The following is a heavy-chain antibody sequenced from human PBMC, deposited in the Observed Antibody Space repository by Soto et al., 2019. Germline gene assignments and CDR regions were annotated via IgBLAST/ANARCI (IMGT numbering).Heavy chain of an antibody. J-gene: IGHJ3*02. CDR2: TTSDGSNK. CDR3: ASRGSFDI. CDR1: GFTFSSYG. Sequence: PGGSLRLSCAASGFTFSSYGMHWVRQGPGKRLEWVALTTSDGSNKYYADSVKGRSTISRDNSKNTLYLQMDSLRAEDTAVYYCASRGSFDIWGQGTMVTVSS. V-gene: IGHV3-30*02.